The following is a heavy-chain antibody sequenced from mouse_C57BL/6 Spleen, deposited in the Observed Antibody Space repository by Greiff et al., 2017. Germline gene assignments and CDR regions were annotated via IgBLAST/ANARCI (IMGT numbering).Heavy chain of an antibody. Sequence: EVKLQESGGGLVKPGGSLKLSCAASGFTFSDYGMHWVRQAPEKGLEWVAYISSGSSTIYYSDTVKGRFTISRDNAKNTLFLQMTSLRSEDTAMYYCARRWLTTVVHFDYWGQGTTLTVSS. D-gene: IGHD1-1*01. V-gene: IGHV5-17*01. CDR2: ISSGSSTI. J-gene: IGHJ2*01. CDR3: ARRWLTTVVHFDY. CDR1: GFTFSDYG.